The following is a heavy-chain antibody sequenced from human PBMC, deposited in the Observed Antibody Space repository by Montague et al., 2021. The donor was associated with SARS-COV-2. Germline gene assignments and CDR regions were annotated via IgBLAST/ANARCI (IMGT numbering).Heavy chain of an antibody. Sequence: SVKVSCKASGYTFSGYYMHWVRQAPGHGLEWMGWINPNSGGTHYAQKFQGRVTMTRDTSINTAYMELSRLRSDDTAVYYCARDRIVDPHISWYYYNVPPRDYWGQGTLVTVSS. CDR1: GYTFSGYY. V-gene: IGHV1-2*02. CDR2: INPNSGGT. D-gene: IGHD3-22*01. CDR3: ARDRIVDPHISWYYYNVPPRDY. J-gene: IGHJ4*02.